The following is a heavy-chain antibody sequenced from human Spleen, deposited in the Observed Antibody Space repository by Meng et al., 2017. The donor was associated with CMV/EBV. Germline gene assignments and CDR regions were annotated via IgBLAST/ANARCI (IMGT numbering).Heavy chain of an antibody. CDR2: INGDGSRT. D-gene: IGHD6-6*01. CDR1: GFTFSSHW. CDR3: ARESNTPRRYYYGMDV. Sequence: GESLKISCAASGFTFSSHWMHWVRQAPGKGLVWVSRINGDGSRTDYADSLKGRFTISRDNAKNSLYLQMNSLRAEDTAVYYCARESNTPRRYYYGMDVWGQGTTVTVSS. J-gene: IGHJ6*02. V-gene: IGHV3-74*01.